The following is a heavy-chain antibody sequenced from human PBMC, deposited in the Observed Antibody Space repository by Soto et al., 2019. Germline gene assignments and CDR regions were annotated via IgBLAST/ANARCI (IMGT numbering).Heavy chain of an antibody. CDR2: IFYSGSF. J-gene: IGHJ6*03. CDR1: GGSISSGTSY. D-gene: IGHD3-9*01. CDR3: ASYHFLDLWTGSRHYMDV. Sequence: SETLSLACTVSGGSISSGTSYWSWIRQRPGKGLEWIGYIFYSGSFYYTPSLRGRVMILADTSKNQFSLRLSSVTAADSATYYCASYHFLDLWTGSRHYMDVWSRGTPVTVSS. V-gene: IGHV4-31*03.